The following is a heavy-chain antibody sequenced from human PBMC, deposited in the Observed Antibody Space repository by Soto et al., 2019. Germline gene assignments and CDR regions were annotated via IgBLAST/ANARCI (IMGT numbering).Heavy chain of an antibody. CDR3: AREGNLGRWLQPLDF. D-gene: IGHD5-12*01. CDR1: GDSISAYS. J-gene: IGHJ4*02. CDR2: IHYNGNT. V-gene: IGHV4-59*01. Sequence: QVQLQVSGPGLVKPSETLSLTCTVSGDSISAYSWSWVRQPPGKGLEWIGNIHYNGNTKYSPSIKSRVTMSVDTTKTHFSLRLISVTAADTATYFCAREGNLGRWLQPLDFWGQGTLVTVAS.